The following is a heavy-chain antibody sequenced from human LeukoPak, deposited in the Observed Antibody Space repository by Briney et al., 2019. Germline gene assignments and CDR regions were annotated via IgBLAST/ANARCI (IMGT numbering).Heavy chain of an antibody. Sequence: GASVKVSCKASGYTFTSYGISWVRQAPGQGLEWMGWSSAYNGNTNYAQKLQGRVTMTTDTSTSTAYMELRILRSDDTAAYYCARSGIAASDYYYYMDVWGKGTTVTVSS. CDR3: ARSGIAASDYYYYMDV. CDR1: GYTFTSYG. D-gene: IGHD6-6*01. CDR2: SSAYNGNT. J-gene: IGHJ6*03. V-gene: IGHV1-18*01.